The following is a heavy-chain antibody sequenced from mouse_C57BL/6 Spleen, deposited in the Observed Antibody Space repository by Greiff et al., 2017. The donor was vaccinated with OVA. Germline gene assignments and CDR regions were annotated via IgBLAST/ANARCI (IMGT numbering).Heavy chain of an antibody. CDR1: GYTFTDYY. CDR3: ARKGTAFDY. CDR2: INPNNGGT. D-gene: IGHD3-3*01. Sequence: VQLQQSGPELVKPGASVKISCKASGYTFTDYYMNWVKQSHGKSLEWIGDINPNNGGTSYNQKFKGKATLTVDKSSSTAYMELRSLTSEDSAVYYCARKGTAFDYWGQGTTRTVSS. J-gene: IGHJ2*01. V-gene: IGHV1-26*01.